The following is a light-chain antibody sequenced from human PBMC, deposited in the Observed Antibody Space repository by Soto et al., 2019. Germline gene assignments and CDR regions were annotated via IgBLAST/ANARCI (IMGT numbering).Light chain of an antibody. CDR2: EGS. CDR1: SSDVGSYNL. J-gene: IGLJ2*01. CDR3: CSYAGSSPA. V-gene: IGLV2-23*01. Sequence: QSALTQPASVSGSPGQSITNSCTGTSSDVGSYNLVSWYQQHPGKAPKLMIYEGSKRPSGVSNRFSGSKSGNTASLTISGLQAEDEADYYCCSYAGSSPAFGGGTK.